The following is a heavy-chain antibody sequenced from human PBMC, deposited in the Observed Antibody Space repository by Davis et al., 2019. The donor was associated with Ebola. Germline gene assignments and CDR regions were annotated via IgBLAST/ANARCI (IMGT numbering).Heavy chain of an antibody. CDR3: ARGATVTTTPLDY. D-gene: IGHD4-11*01. V-gene: IGHV3-21*01. J-gene: IGHJ4*02. CDR2: ISSGSSYI. CDR1: GFTFSGYS. Sequence: GESLKISCAASGFTFSGYSMNWVRQAPGKGLEWVSSISSGSSYIYYADSAKGRFTISRDNAKNTLYLQMNSLRAEDTAVYYCARGATVTTTPLDYWGQGTLVTVSS.